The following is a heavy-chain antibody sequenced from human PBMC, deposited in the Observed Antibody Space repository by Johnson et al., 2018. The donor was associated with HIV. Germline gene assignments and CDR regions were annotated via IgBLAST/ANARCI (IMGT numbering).Heavy chain of an antibody. CDR1: GFTFSSYT. V-gene: IGHV3-30*04. J-gene: IGHJ3*02. D-gene: IGHD6-19*01. CDR2: ISYDGNTK. Sequence: QVQLVESGGGVVQPGRSLRLSCAASGFTFSSYTIHWVRQAPGKGLEWVAVISYDGNTKYYADSVKGRFTISRDNSKSTLYLQMNSLRVEDTAVYFCARRARGWHAFDIWGQGTMVTVSS. CDR3: ARRARGWHAFDI.